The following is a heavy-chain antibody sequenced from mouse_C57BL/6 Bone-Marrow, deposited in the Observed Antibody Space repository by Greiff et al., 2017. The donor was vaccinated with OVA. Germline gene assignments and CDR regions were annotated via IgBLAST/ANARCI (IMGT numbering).Heavy chain of an antibody. CDR3: ARYYYGSSYGFAY. Sequence: VQGVESGAELARPGASVKLSCKASGYTFTSYGISWVKQRTGQGLEWIGEIYPRSGNTYYNEKFKGKATLTADKSSSTAYMELRSLTSEDSAVYFCARYYYGSSYGFAYWGQGTLVTVSA. J-gene: IGHJ3*01. V-gene: IGHV1-81*01. D-gene: IGHD1-1*01. CDR1: GYTFTSYG. CDR2: IYPRSGNT.